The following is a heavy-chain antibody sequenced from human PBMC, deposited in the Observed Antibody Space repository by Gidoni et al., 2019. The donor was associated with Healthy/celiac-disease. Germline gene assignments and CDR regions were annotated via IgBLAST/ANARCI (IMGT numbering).Heavy chain of an antibody. D-gene: IGHD6-13*01. V-gene: IGHV3-23*01. J-gene: IGHJ4*02. CDR2: ISGSGGST. Sequence: EVQLLESGGGLVQPGGSLRLSCAASGFTFSSYAMSWVRQAPGKGLGWVSAISGSGGSTYYADSVKGRFTISRDNSKNTLYLQMNSLRAEDTAVYYCAKASSSWQRRGVADYWGQGTLVTVSS. CDR1: GFTFSSYA. CDR3: AKASSSWQRRGVADY.